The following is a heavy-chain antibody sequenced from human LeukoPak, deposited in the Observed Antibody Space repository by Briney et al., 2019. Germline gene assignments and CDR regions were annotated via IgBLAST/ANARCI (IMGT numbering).Heavy chain of an antibody. V-gene: IGHV1-69*05. Sequence: ASVKVSCKASGGTFSSYAISWVRQAPGQGLEWMGGIIPIFGTANYAQKFQGRVTITTDESTSTAYMELSSLRSEDTAVYYCARGQMVYAIFDYWGQGTLVTVSS. D-gene: IGHD2-8*01. CDR1: GGTFSSYA. CDR2: IIPIFGTA. CDR3: ARGQMVYAIFDY. J-gene: IGHJ4*02.